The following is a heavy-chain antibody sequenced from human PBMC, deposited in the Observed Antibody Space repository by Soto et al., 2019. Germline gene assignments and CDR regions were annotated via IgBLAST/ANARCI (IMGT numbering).Heavy chain of an antibody. D-gene: IGHD6-13*01. CDR3: ARAHDPSPGIAAAGTDY. CDR1: GFTFSDYY. Sequence: PGGSLRLSCAASGFTFSDYYMSWIRQAPGKGLEWVSYISSSSSYTNYADSVKGRFTISRDNAKNSLYLQMDSLRAEDTAVYYCARAHDPSPGIAAAGTDYWGQGTLVTVS. CDR2: ISSSSSYT. J-gene: IGHJ4*02. V-gene: IGHV3-11*06.